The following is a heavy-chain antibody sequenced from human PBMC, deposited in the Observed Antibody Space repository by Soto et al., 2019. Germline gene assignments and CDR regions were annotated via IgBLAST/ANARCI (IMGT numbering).Heavy chain of an antibody. V-gene: IGHV3-30*18. D-gene: IGHD4-17*01. CDR1: GFTFSSYG. CDR3: AKDPGDYGDLDY. CDR2: ISYDGSNK. Sequence: ESGGGVVQPGRSLRLSCAASGFTFSSYGMHWVRQAPGKGLEWVAVISYDGSNKYYADSVKGRFTISRDNSKNTLYLQMNSLRAEDTAVYYCAKDPGDYGDLDYWGQGTLVTVSS. J-gene: IGHJ4*02.